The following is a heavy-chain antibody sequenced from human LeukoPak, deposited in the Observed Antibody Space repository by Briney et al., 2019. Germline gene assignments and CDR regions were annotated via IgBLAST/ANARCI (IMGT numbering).Heavy chain of an antibody. J-gene: IGHJ4*02. CDR2: INANGRAT. CDR3: AKRVAASEPGFDS. D-gene: IGHD2-15*01. V-gene: IGHV3-23*01. CDR1: GFTLNIYA. Sequence: PGGSLRLSCTTSGFTLNIYAMSWFRQAPGRGLEWVSAINANGRATYYAYSVQGRFTLSRDNSKSTLYLHMNSLNAEDTAVYYCAKRVAASEPGFDSWGRGTLVSVSS.